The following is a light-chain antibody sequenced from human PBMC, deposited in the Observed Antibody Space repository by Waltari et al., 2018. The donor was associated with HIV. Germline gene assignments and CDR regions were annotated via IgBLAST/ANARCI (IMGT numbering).Light chain of an antibody. J-gene: IGKJ2*01. CDR2: RAS. V-gene: IGKV1-5*03. CDR3: QQYGTSSYT. Sequence: DIQMTQSPSTLSASVGDRVIITCRASQSISNWLAWYQQKPGKATKLLIYRASSLQTGVPSRFSGSGSGTDFTLTISSLQPDDFATYYCQQYGTSSYTFGQGTKLDLK. CDR1: QSISNW.